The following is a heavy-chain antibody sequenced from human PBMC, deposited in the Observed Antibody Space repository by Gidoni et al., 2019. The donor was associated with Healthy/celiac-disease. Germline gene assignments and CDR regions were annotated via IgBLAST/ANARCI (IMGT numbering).Heavy chain of an antibody. V-gene: IGHV4-39*07. J-gene: IGHJ4*02. Sequence: QRQLQESGPGLVKPSETMSRTCTVSGCSISSSSYYWGWLGQPPGKGLEWIGSIYYSGSTYFNPSLKRRVTISVDTSKNQFSLKLSSVTAADTAVYYCARAQIEYYYDSSGYYAHFYYFDYWGQGTLVTVSS. CDR1: GCSISSSSYY. D-gene: IGHD3-22*01. CDR2: IYYSGST. CDR3: ARAQIEYYYDSSGYYAHFYYFDY.